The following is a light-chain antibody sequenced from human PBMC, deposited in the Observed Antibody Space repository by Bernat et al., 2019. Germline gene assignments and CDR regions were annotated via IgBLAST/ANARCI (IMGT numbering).Light chain of an antibody. V-gene: IGLV1-44*01. CDR1: SSNLGTKT. Sequence: QSVLRQPPSASGTPGQTVTISCSGSSSNLGTKTANWFQQFPGTAPKLIIYTNNHRPSDVPARFSASKSGTSASLAISALQSDAGADYYCAAWDDRLNGFVFGTGTKLTV. CDR2: TNN. J-gene: IGLJ1*01. CDR3: AAWDDRLNGFV.